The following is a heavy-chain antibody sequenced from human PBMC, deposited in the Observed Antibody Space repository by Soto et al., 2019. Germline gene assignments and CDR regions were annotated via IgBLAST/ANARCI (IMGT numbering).Heavy chain of an antibody. Sequence: QVQLMQSGAEVKKLGASVKVSCRASGDTFTDCYIHWVRQAPGQGLEWMGTVNPSGGHTTYAQHFLGRVTMTRDTSTSTLYMELTSLTSDDTAVYYCARGGHVVVVTAALDYWGQGTLVTVSS. V-gene: IGHV1-46*01. J-gene: IGHJ4*02. CDR1: GDTFTDCY. CDR3: ARGGHVVVVTAALDY. CDR2: VNPSGGHT. D-gene: IGHD2-21*02.